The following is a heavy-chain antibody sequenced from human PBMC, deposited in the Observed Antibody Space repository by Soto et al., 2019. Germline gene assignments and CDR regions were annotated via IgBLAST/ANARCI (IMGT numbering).Heavy chain of an antibody. D-gene: IGHD3-10*01. J-gene: IGHJ4*02. V-gene: IGHV4-34*01. CDR2: INHSGST. Sequence: RSPTFAVYGGSFSGYYGSWIRQPPGNGLEWIGEINHSGSTNYNPSLKSRVTISVDTSKNQFSLKLSSVTAADTAVYYCARGRKVLLWFGKLWAPFTRSDHWGQRSLVTVT. CDR1: GGSFSGYY. CDR3: ARGRKVLLWFGKLWAPFTRSDH.